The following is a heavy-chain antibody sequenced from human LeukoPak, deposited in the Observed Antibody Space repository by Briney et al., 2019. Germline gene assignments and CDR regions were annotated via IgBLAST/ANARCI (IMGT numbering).Heavy chain of an antibody. CDR1: GFIFSSSS. V-gene: IGHV3-48*01. Sequence: GGSLRLSCVVSGFIFSSSSMNWVRQAPEKGLEWISYISSNGSTIYYADSVKGRFTISRDNAKNLLYLQMNSLRAEDTAVYYCSRDRLGGLDHWGQGTLVTVSS. D-gene: IGHD5-12*01. CDR3: SRDRLGGLDH. CDR2: ISSNGSTI. J-gene: IGHJ4*02.